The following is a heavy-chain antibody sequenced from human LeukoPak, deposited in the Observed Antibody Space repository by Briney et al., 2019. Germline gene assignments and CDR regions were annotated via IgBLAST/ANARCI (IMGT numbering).Heavy chain of an antibody. CDR3: AKDMTPFFYGSGRDYFDY. CDR1: GFTFSSYG. D-gene: IGHD3-10*01. V-gene: IGHV3-30*02. J-gene: IGHJ4*02. CDR2: IRYDGSNK. Sequence: GGSLRLSCAASGFTFSSYGMHWVRQTPGKGLEWVAFIRYDGSNKYYADSVKGRFTISRDNSKNTLYLQMNSLRAEDTAVYYCAKDMTPFFYGSGRDYFDYWGQGTLVTVSS.